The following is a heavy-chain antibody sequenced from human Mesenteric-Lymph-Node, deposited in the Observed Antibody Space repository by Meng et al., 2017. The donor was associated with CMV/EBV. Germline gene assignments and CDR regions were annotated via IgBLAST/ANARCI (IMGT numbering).Heavy chain of an antibody. CDR3: ARGSSYDILTGYFDY. J-gene: IGHJ4*02. V-gene: IGHV4-34*01. CDR2: INHSGST. CDR1: GGSFSGYY. D-gene: IGHD3-9*01. Sequence: QVQLHQWGAGLLKPSATLSVTCACYGGSFSGYYWNWIRQSPEKGLEWIGEINHSGSTTYNPSFTSRIIISVDTSTNQISLNMSSVTAADTAVYYCARGSSYDILTGYFDYWGQGALVTVSS.